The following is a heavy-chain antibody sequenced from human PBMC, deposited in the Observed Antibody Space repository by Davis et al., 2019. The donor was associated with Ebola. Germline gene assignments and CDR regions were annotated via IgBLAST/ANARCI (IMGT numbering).Heavy chain of an antibody. CDR3: AIISGSYYPHFDY. V-gene: IGHV1-69*04. CDR2: IIPILGTA. J-gene: IGHJ4*02. D-gene: IGHD1-26*01. Sequence: AASVKVSCKASGGTFSSYAISWVRQAPGQGLEWMGRIIPILGTANYAQKFQGRVTITADKSTSTAYMELSSLRSEDTAVYYCAIISGSYYPHFDYWGQGTLVTVSS. CDR1: GGTFSSYA.